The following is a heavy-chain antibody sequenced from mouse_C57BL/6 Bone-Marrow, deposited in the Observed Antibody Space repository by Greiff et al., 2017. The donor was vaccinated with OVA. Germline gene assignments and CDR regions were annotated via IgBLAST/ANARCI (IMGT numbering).Heavy chain of an antibody. V-gene: IGHV1-81*01. D-gene: IGHD2-3*01. J-gene: IGHJ4*01. CDR1: GYTFTSYG. Sequence: VQRVESGAELARPGASVKLSCKASGYTFTSYGISWVKQRTGQGLEWIGEIYPRSGNTYYNEKFKGKATLTADKSSSTAYMELRSLTSEDSAVYFCARVDGYYVLCAMDYWGQGTSVTVSS. CDR2: IYPRSGNT. CDR3: ARVDGYYVLCAMDY.